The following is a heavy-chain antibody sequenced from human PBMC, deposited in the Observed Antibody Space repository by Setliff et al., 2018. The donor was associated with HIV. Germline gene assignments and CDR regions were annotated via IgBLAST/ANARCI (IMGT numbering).Heavy chain of an antibody. D-gene: IGHD2-8*02. Sequence: QPGGSLRLSCAASTFSVSEYAMSWVRQAPGKGLEWVSAVSNTGRRTFYADSVKGRFTISKDNFENVVYLQMNSLRVDDTAVYYCVKDAYSTGKPGISWGQGTQVTVSS. CDR2: VSNTGRRT. CDR3: VKDAYSTGKPGIS. J-gene: IGHJ4*02. V-gene: IGHV3-23*05. CDR1: TFSVSEYA.